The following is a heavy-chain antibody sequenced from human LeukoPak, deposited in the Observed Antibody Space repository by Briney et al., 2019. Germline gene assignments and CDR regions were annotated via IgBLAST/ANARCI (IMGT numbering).Heavy chain of an antibody. CDR3: ARDIGLYYFDY. Sequence: GGSLRLSCAASGFTFSSYAMSWVRQAPGKGLEWVSYISSSSSTIYYADSVKGRFTISRDNAKNSLYLQMNSLRAEDTAVYYCARDIGLYYFDYWGQGTLVAVSS. V-gene: IGHV3-48*04. J-gene: IGHJ4*02. CDR2: ISSSSSTI. D-gene: IGHD2-15*01. CDR1: GFTFSSYA.